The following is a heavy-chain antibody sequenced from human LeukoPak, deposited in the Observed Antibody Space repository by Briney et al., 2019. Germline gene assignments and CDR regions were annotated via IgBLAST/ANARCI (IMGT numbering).Heavy chain of an antibody. Sequence: GASVKVSCKASGYTFTSYDINWVRQATGQGLEWMGWMNPNSGNTGSAQRFQGRITMTRDTSISTAYMELSSLRFEDMAVYYCARGPLVRLPSSFDPWGQGTLVTVSS. CDR2: MNPNSGNT. J-gene: IGHJ5*02. D-gene: IGHD3-16*02. CDR1: GYTFTSYD. V-gene: IGHV1-8*01. CDR3: ARGPLVRLPSSFDP.